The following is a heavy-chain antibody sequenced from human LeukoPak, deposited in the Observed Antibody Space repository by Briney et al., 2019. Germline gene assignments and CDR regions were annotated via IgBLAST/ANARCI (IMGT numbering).Heavy chain of an antibody. Sequence: GSLRLSCAASGFTFSSYAMSWVRQAPGKGLEWVSAISGSGGSTYYADSVKGRFTITRDSAKNTLYLEMNSLRVEDTAVYYCTRDANHYGGMDVWGQGTTVTVSS. J-gene: IGHJ6*02. V-gene: IGHV3-23*01. CDR1: GFTFSSYA. CDR2: ISGSGGST. CDR3: TRDANHYGGMDV.